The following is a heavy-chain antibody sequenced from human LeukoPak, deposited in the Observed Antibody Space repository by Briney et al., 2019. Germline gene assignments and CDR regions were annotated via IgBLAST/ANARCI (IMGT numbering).Heavy chain of an antibody. CDR3: ASLYSGYDSVDY. CDR1: GYTFTSYA. Sequence: ASVKVSRKASGYTFTSYAMHWVRQAPGQGLEWMGIINPSGGSTSYAQKFQGRVTMTRDTSTSTVYMELSSLRSEDTAVYYCASLYSGYDSVDYWGQGTLVTVSS. CDR2: INPSGGST. D-gene: IGHD5-12*01. J-gene: IGHJ4*02. V-gene: IGHV1-46*01.